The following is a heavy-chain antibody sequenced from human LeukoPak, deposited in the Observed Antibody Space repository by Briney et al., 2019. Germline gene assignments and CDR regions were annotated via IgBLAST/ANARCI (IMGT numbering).Heavy chain of an antibody. CDR2: INSYNGNT. V-gene: IGHV1-18*01. Sequence: GASVKVSRKASGYTFTSYGISWVRQPPAQGLEWMGWINSYNGNTNYAQKLQGSVTMTTDTSTSTAYMELRSLRSEDTAVYYCARSYYDSSGYPWDYWGQGTLVTVSS. D-gene: IGHD3-22*01. CDR1: GYTFTSYG. J-gene: IGHJ4*02. CDR3: ARSYYDSSGYPWDY.